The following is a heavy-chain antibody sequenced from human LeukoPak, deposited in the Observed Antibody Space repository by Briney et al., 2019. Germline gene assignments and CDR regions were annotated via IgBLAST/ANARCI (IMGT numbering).Heavy chain of an antibody. CDR2: ISRNGGST. Sequence: GGSLRLSCSASGFTFSSYAMHWVRQAPGKGLEYVSAISRNGGSTYYADSVKGRFTISRDNSKNTLYLQMSSMRAEDTAVYYCVKMAGYSSGWYHDYWGQGTLVTVSS. D-gene: IGHD6-19*01. V-gene: IGHV3-64D*06. J-gene: IGHJ4*02. CDR3: VKMAGYSSGWYHDY. CDR1: GFTFSSYA.